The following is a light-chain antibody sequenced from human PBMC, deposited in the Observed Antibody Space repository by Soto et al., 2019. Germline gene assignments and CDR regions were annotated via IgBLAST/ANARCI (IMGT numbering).Light chain of an antibody. Sequence: EIVLTQSPGTLSLSPGERATLSCRASQSVSGSYLAWYQQKPGQAPRLLIYGASSRATGIPDRFSGSGSGTDFTLTFSRLEPEDFAVYYCQQYGSSPRTFGQGTKVEIK. CDR2: GAS. CDR3: QQYGSSPRT. CDR1: QSVSGSY. V-gene: IGKV3-20*01. J-gene: IGKJ1*01.